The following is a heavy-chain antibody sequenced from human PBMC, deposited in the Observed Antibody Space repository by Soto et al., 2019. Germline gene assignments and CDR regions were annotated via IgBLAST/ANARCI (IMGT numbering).Heavy chain of an antibody. CDR1: GYTFTSYY. J-gene: IGHJ4*03. CDR3: ARDHYDSGAEDF. Sequence: ASVNVSCKSSGYTFTSYYIHWVRQAPGQGLECMGVINGYSDNTNYAQKLQGRVTMTTDTSTSTVYIELSSLRSDDTAVYYCARDHYDSGAEDFWGQGTPVTVSS. V-gene: IGHV1-18*04. D-gene: IGHD3-10*01. CDR2: INGYSDNT.